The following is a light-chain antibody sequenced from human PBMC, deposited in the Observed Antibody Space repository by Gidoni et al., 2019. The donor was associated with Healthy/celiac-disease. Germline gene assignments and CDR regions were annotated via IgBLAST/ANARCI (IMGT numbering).Light chain of an antibody. Sequence: SYELTQPPSVSLSPGQTASITCSGDKLGDKYACWYKQKPGQSPVLVINQDSKRPSGIPERFSGSNAGNTATLTISGTQAMDEADYYCQAWDSSTVVFGGGTKLTVL. CDR1: KLGDKY. V-gene: IGLV3-1*01. CDR2: QDS. CDR3: QAWDSSTVV. J-gene: IGLJ2*01.